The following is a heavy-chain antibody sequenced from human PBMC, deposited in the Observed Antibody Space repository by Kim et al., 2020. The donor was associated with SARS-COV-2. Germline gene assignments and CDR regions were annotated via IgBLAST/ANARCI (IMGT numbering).Heavy chain of an antibody. J-gene: IGHJ6*02. V-gene: IGHV3-74*01. CDR3: ARYCSGGSCYSYYYYGMDV. Sequence: GRFTNSRDNAKKQLYLQMNSLRAEDTAVYYCARYCSGGSCYSYYYYGMDVWGQGTTVTVSS. D-gene: IGHD2-15*01.